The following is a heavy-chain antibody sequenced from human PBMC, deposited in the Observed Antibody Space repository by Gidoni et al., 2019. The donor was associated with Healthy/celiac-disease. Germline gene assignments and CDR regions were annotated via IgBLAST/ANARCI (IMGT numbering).Heavy chain of an antibody. V-gene: IGHV3-74*01. CDR2: INSDGSST. J-gene: IGHJ6*02. D-gene: IGHD1-26*01. Sequence: EVQLVDSGGGLLQPGGSLRLSCAASGFPFSSYWMHWVRQAPGKGLLWVSRINSDGSSTSYADSVKGRFTISRDHAKNTLYLQMNSLSPEDTAVYYCTRGGPGVSGMDVWGQGTTVTVSS. CDR1: GFPFSSYW. CDR3: TRGGPGVSGMDV.